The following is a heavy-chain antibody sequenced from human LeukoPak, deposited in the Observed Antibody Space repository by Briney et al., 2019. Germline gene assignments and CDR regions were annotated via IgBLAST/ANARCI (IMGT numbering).Heavy chain of an antibody. CDR1: GGSFSGYY. V-gene: IGHV4-34*01. Sequence: SETLSLTCAVHGGSFSGYYWSWIRQPPGKGLEWIGEINHSGSTNYNPSLKSRVTISVDTSKNQFSLKLSSVTAADTAVYYCARGPRRYGVVVPAAPSGAFDIWGQGTMVTVSS. CDR3: ARGPRRYGVVVPAAPSGAFDI. CDR2: INHSGST. D-gene: IGHD2-2*01. J-gene: IGHJ3*02.